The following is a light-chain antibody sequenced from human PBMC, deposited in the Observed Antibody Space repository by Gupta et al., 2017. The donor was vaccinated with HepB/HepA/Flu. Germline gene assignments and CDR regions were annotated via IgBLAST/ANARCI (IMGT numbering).Light chain of an antibody. CDR3: QQRNSTPYT. CDR2: AAS. Sequence: DIQMTQSPSSLSASVGDRVTITCRASQSISSYLNWYQQKPGKAPKLLIYAASSLKSGVPSRFSGSGSGTDFTLTIIRLQPEDFATYYCQQRNSTPYTFGQGTKLEIK. CDR1: QSISSY. V-gene: IGKV1-39*01. J-gene: IGKJ2*01.